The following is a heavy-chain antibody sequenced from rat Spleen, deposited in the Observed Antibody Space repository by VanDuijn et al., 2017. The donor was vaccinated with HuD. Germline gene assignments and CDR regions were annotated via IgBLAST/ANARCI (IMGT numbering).Heavy chain of an antibody. D-gene: IGHD4-1*01. CDR3: ARHRAYWFAY. J-gene: IGHJ3*01. V-gene: IGHV5-22*01. CDR2: ISHEGKNT. Sequence: EVQLVESGGDLVQPGRSLKLSCAASGLTFSNYYMAWVRQAPKKGLEWVASISHEGKNTYFGDSVKGRFAISRDDAKSTLYLQMNSLRSEDTATYYCARHRAYWFAYWGQGTLVTVSS. CDR1: GLTFSNYY.